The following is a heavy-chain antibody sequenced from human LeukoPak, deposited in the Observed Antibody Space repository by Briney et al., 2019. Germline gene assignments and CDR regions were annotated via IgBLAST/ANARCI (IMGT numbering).Heavy chain of an antibody. CDR1: GFTFSSYS. CDR3: ARGEYGSGSYHIDY. D-gene: IGHD3-10*01. J-gene: IGHJ4*02. V-gene: IGHV3-21*01. CDR2: ISSSSSYI. Sequence: GGSLRLSCAASGFTFSSYSMNWVRQAPGTGLEWVSFISSSSSYIYYADSVKGRFTISRDNAKNSLYLQMNSLRAEDTAVYYCARGEYGSGSYHIDYWGQGTLVTVSS.